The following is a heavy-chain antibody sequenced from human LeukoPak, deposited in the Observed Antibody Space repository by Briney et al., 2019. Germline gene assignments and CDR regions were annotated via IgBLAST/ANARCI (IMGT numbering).Heavy chain of an antibody. CDR2: ISWNSGSI. J-gene: IGHJ6*03. D-gene: IGHD3-16*01. V-gene: IGHV3-9*01. CDR1: GFTFDDYA. Sequence: GGSLRLSCAASGFTFDDYAMHWVRQVPGKGLEWVSGISWNSGSIGYADSVKGRFTISRDNAKNSLYLQMNSLRAEDTAVYYCARAVGRGLGYYYMDVWGKGTTVTVSS. CDR3: ARAVGRGLGYYYMDV.